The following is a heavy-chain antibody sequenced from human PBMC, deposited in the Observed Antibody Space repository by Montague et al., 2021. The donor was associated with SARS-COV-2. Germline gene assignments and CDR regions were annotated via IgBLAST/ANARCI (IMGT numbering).Heavy chain of an antibody. Sequence: TLSLTCTVSGGSISSGGYYWSWIRQHPGKGLEWIGYIYYSGSTYYNPSLKSRVTISVDTSKNQFSLKMSSVTAADTAVYYCARDVGWYSSSLFDYWGQGTLVTVSS. V-gene: IGHV4-31*03. J-gene: IGHJ4*02. CDR2: IYYSGST. CDR1: GGSISSGGYY. CDR3: ARDVGWYSSSLFDY. D-gene: IGHD6-13*01.